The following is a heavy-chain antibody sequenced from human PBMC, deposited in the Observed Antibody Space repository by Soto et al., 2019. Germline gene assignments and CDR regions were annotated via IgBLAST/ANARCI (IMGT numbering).Heavy chain of an antibody. J-gene: IGHJ6*02. D-gene: IGHD5-18*01. V-gene: IGHV4-59*01. CDR3: ARISSVDPYGYVNGGLDV. CDR2: FYHSGNS. Sequence: SETLSLTCSVSGGSIRSYYWSWIRQSPEKGLEWIGYFYHSGNSNYNPSLKSRVTISVDTSKNQLSLSLRSVTAADTAVYVCARISSVDPYGYVNGGLDVWGQGTTVTVSS. CDR1: GGSIRSYY.